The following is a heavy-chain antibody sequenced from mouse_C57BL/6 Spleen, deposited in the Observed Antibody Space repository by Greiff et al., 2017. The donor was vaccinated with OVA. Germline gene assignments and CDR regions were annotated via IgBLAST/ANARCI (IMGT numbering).Heavy chain of an antibody. CDR3: ARIPTTPPWFAY. D-gene: IGHD1-1*01. V-gene: IGHV5-4*01. CDR2: ISDGGSYT. CDR1: GFTFSSYA. J-gene: IGHJ3*01. Sequence: EVQLQQSGGGLVKPGGSLKLSCAASGFTFSSYAMSWVRQTPEKRLEWVATISDGGSYTYYPDNVKGRFTISRDNAKNNLYLQMSHLKSEDTAMYYCARIPTTPPWFAYWGQGTLVTVSA.